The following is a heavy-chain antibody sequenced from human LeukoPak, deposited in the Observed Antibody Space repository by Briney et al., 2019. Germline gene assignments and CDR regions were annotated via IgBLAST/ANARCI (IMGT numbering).Heavy chain of an antibody. D-gene: IGHD2-15*01. CDR2: IRSKGYGGAT. V-gene: IGHV3-49*04. CDR1: GFTFGDYV. J-gene: IGHJ4*02. Sequence: GGTLRLSCTASGFTFGDYVMSWVRQAPGKGLEWVSIIRSKGYGGATEYAASVTGRFTISRDDSKSIAYLQMNSLKTEDTAVYYCTGERRYCSGGSCTNRRFDYWGQGTLVTVSS. CDR3: TGERRYCSGGSCTNRRFDY.